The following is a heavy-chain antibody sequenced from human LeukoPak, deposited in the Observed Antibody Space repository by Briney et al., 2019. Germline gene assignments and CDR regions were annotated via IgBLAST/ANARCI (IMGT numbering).Heavy chain of an antibody. J-gene: IGHJ4*02. Sequence: SETLSLTCSVSGGSISSNYWSWIRQPAGKGLEWIGRIYTSGNTNYNPSLKSRVTVSLDTSKNHFSLKLSSVPAADTAVYYRASDRAAVGILDYWGQGTLVIVSS. CDR1: GGSISSNY. CDR3: ASDRAAVGILDY. D-gene: IGHD6-13*01. CDR2: IYTSGNT. V-gene: IGHV4-4*07.